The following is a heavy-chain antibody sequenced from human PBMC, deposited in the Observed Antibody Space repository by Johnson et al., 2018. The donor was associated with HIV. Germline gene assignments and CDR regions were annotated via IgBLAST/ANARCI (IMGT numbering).Heavy chain of an antibody. CDR1: GFTVRSNY. CDR2: IYSGGRS. V-gene: IGHV3-66*04. D-gene: IGHD2-21*02. J-gene: IGHJ3*02. Sequence: VQLVESGGGLVKPGGSLRLACAASGFTVRSNYMSWVRQAPGKGLEWVSVIYSGGRSYYADSVKGRFTISRDNSKKTLLLQMKSLRGGDTAIYYCARQRDDCGGDCYDGFDIWGQGTMVTVSS. CDR3: ARQRDDCGGDCYDGFDI.